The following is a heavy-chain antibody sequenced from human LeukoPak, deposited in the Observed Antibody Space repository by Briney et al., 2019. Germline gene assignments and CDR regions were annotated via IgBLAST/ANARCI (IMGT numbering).Heavy chain of an antibody. CDR1: GFTFSSYA. D-gene: IGHD6-13*01. Sequence: GGSLRLSCAASGFTFSSYAMHWVRQAPGKGLEWVAVISYDGSNKYYADSVKGRFTISRDNSKNTLYLQMNSLRAEDTAVYYCAKSRAADTTLLFDYWGQGTLVTVSS. CDR2: ISYDGSNK. CDR3: AKSRAADTTLLFDY. J-gene: IGHJ4*02. V-gene: IGHV3-30-3*02.